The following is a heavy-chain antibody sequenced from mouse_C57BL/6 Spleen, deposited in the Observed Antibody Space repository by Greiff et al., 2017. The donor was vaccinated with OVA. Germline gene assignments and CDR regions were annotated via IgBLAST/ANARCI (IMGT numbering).Heavy chain of an antibody. J-gene: IGHJ4*01. CDR3: ARGEHYAMDY. V-gene: IGHV1-59*01. CDR1: GYTFTSYW. Sequence: QVQLQQPGAELVRPGTSVKLSCKASGYTFTSYWMHWVKQRPGQGLEWIGVIDPSDSYTNYNQKFKGKATLTVDTSSSTAYMQLSSMTSEDSAVYYGARGEHYAMDYWGQGTSVTVSS. CDR2: IDPSDSYT.